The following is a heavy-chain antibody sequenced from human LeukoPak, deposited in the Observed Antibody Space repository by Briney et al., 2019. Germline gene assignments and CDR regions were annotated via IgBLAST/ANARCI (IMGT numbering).Heavy chain of an antibody. V-gene: IGHV1-8*01. CDR1: GYTFTSYD. CDR2: MNPNSGNT. Sequence: GASVKVSCKASGYTFTSYDINWVRQATGQGLKWMGWMNPNSGNTGYAQKFQGRVTMTRNTSISTAYMELSSLRSEDTAVYYCAVVVVPAAERSYYYGMDVWGQGTTVTVSS. D-gene: IGHD2-2*01. CDR3: AVVVVPAAERSYYYGMDV. J-gene: IGHJ6*02.